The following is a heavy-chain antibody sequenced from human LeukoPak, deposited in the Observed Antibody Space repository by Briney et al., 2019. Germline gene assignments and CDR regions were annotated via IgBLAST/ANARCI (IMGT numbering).Heavy chain of an antibody. CDR3: ARDWGTFRPGEGSAFDI. D-gene: IGHD3-16*01. CDR1: GGSISSSSYY. Sequence: SETLSLTCTVSGGSISSSSYYWGWIRQPPGKGLEWIGCIYHSASTYYNPSLKSRVSISVDRSKNQFSLKLSSVTAADTAVYYCARDWGTFRPGEGSAFDIWGQGTMVTVSS. V-gene: IGHV4-39*07. J-gene: IGHJ3*02. CDR2: IYHSAST.